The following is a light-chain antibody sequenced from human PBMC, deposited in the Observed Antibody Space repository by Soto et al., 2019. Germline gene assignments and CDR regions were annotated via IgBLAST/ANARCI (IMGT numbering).Light chain of an antibody. CDR3: QQYNNWPRT. J-gene: IGKJ1*01. CDR2: GAS. V-gene: IGKV3-20*01. Sequence: EMVVTQSPDTLSLSPGERVTLFCRASQSVSDNYLAWYQQKPGQAPRLLIYGASNRATGIPDRFTGAGSGTDFTLTISRLEPEDFAVYYCQQYNNWPRTFGQGTKVDIK. CDR1: QSVSDNY.